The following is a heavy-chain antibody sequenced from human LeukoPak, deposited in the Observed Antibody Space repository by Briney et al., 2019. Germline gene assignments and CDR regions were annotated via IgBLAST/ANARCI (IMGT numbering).Heavy chain of an antibody. D-gene: IGHD2-15*01. CDR2: MNPNSGNT. V-gene: IGHV1-8*01. J-gene: IGHJ4*02. CDR1: GYTFTSYD. CDR3: ARSGVGYCSGGSCLDY. Sequence: ASVKVSCKASGYTFTSYDINWVRQATGQGLEWMGWMNPNSGNTGYAQKFQGRVTMTRNTSISTAYMELGSLRSEDTAVYYCARSGVGYCSGGSCLDYWGQGTLVTVSS.